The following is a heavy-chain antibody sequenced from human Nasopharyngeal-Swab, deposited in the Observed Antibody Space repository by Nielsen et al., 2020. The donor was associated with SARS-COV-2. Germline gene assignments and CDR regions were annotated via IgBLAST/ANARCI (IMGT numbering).Heavy chain of an antibody. Sequence: SQTPSLTRGVYGGSFSDHYWSWIRQPPGKGLEWIGEINHSGSTTYNPSLKSRVTMSVDTSKNQFSLNLSSVTAADTAVYYCARDRADYHISYYYYYMDVWGKGTTVAVSS. CDR1: GGSFSDHY. CDR2: INHSGST. D-gene: IGHD4-11*01. J-gene: IGHJ6*03. CDR3: ARDRADYHISYYYYYMDV. V-gene: IGHV4-34*01.